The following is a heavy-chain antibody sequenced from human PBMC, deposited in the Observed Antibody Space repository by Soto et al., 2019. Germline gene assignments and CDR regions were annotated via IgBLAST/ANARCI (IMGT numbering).Heavy chain of an antibody. CDR1: GDAISSNNW. V-gene: IGHV4-4*02. D-gene: IGHD3-22*01. Sequence: PSETLSLTCAVSGDAISSNNWWTWVRQPPGKGPEWIGEIHHSGSTNYNPSLKSRVTISIDKSKNQFSLNLSSVTAADTAMYYCATGCRGYYQTDAFDIWGPGKMVPVS. CDR2: IHHSGST. CDR3: ATGCRGYYQTDAFDI. J-gene: IGHJ3*02.